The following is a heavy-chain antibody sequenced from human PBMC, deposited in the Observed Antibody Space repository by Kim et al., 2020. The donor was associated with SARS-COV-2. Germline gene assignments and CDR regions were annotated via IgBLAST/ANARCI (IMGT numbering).Heavy chain of an antibody. CDR2: IYYSGST. V-gene: IGHV4-39*02. J-gene: IGHJ6*02. D-gene: IGHD3-22*01. CDR1: GGSISSSSYY. CDR3: ARDPFITMILVPPGYYYGMDV. Sequence: SETLSLTCTVSGGSISSSSYYWGWIRQPPGKGLEWIGSIYYSGSTYYNPSLKSRVTISVDTSKNQFSLKLSSVTAADTAVYYCARDPFITMILVPPGYYYGMDVWGQGTTVTVSS.